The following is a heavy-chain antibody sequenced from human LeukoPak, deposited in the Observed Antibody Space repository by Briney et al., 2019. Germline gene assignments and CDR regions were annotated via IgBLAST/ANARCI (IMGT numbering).Heavy chain of an antibody. V-gene: IGHV3-21*01. J-gene: IGHJ4*02. CDR1: GFTFSSYV. CDR3: ASSSWSRNFDY. D-gene: IGHD6-13*01. CDR2: ISSSSSYI. Sequence: GGSLRLSCAGSGFTFSSYVMSWVRQAPGKGLEWVSSISSSSSYIYYADSVKGRFTISRDNAKNSLYLQMNSLRAEDTAVYYCASSSWSRNFDYWGQGTLVTVSS.